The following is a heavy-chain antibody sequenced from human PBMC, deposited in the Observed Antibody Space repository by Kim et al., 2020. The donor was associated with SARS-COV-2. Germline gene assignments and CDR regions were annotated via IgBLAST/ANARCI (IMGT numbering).Heavy chain of an antibody. D-gene: IGHD4-17*01. Sequence: SGPTLVKPTQTLTLTCTFSGFSLSTSGMCVSWIRQPPGKALEWLARIDWDDDKYYSTSLKTRLTISKDTSKNQVVLTMTNMDPVDTATYYCERIFWTERATTGYYYYGMVVWGQGTTVTLSS. CDR1: GFSLSTSGMC. CDR3: ERIFWTERATTGYYYYGMVV. V-gene: IGHV2-70*11. J-gene: IGHJ6*02. CDR2: IDWDDDK.